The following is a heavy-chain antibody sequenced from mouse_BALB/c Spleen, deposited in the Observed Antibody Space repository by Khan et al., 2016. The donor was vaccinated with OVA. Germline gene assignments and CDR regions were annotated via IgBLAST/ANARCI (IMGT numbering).Heavy chain of an antibody. Sequence: QVQLQQPGAELVKPGASVKLSCKASGYTFTSYYMYWVKQRPGQGLEWIGGIIPSNGDTNFNEKLKSKATLTVDKSSSTAYMQLSSLTSEDSAVYYCTRSGWAAFAYWGQGTLVTVSA. J-gene: IGHJ3*01. V-gene: IGHV1S81*02. CDR2: IIPSNGDT. CDR1: GYTFTSYY. D-gene: IGHD1-1*02. CDR3: TRSGWAAFAY.